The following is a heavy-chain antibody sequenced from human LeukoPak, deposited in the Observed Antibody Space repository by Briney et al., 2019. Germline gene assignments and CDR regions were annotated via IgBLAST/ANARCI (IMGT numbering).Heavy chain of an antibody. J-gene: IGHJ4*02. D-gene: IGHD3-22*01. V-gene: IGHV3-23*01. Sequence: GGSLRLSCAASGFTFSSTWMNWVRQAPGKELEWVSAISGSGGSTYYADSVKGRFTISRDNSKNTLYLQMNSLRAEDTAVYYCAKGGAYYYDSSAYYRDWGQGTLVTVSS. CDR2: ISGSGGST. CDR3: AKGGAYYYDSSAYYRD. CDR1: GFTFSSTW.